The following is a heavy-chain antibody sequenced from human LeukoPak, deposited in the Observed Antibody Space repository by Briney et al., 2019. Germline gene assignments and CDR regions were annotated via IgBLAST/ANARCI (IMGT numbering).Heavy chain of an antibody. CDR3: ARRVASSSAFVDY. CDR2: IDLGDLHT. CDR1: GYIFNTFW. J-gene: IGHJ4*02. D-gene: IGHD6-6*01. V-gene: IGHV5-51*01. Sequence: GEPLKISGKGSGYIFNTFWIGWVRQMPGKGLDGMGIIDLGDLHTNKNPSFQGQVTISADKSISSAYLKWNSLKVSDTAMYYCARRVASSSAFVDYWGQGTLVSVP.